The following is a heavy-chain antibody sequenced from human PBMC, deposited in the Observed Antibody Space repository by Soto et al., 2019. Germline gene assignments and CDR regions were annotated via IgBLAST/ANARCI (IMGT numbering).Heavy chain of an antibody. J-gene: IGHJ6*02. CDR3: ASYYYDSSGSIAPTGYYGMDV. V-gene: IGHV1-46*01. CDR1: GYTFTSYY. D-gene: IGHD3-22*01. CDR2: INPSGGST. Sequence: ASVKVSCKASGYTFTSYYMHWVRQAPGQGLEWMGIINPSGGSTSYAQKFQGRVTMTRDTSTSTVYMELSSLRSEDTAVYYCASYYYDSSGSIAPTGYYGMDVWGQGTTVTVSS.